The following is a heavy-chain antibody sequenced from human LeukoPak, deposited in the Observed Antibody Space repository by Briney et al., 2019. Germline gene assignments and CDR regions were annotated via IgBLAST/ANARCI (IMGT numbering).Heavy chain of an antibody. CDR3: AGTLYYGSGSYYAFDI. Sequence: ASVKVSFKASGYTFTSYGISWVRQGPGQGLEWMAWISAYNGNTNYAQKLQGRVTMTTDTSTSTAYMELRSLRSDDTAVYYCAGTLYYGSGSYYAFDIWGQGTMVTVSS. V-gene: IGHV1-18*01. CDR2: ISAYNGNT. D-gene: IGHD3-10*01. J-gene: IGHJ3*02. CDR1: GYTFTSYG.